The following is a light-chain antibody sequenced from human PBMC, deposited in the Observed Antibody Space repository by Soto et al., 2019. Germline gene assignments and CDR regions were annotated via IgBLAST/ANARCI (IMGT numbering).Light chain of an antibody. CDR2: KAS. J-gene: IGKJ5*01. Sequence: DILMTQSPSTLSASVRDTVSITCRASQTISSWVAWYQQKPGRAPKLLIYKASSLESGVPSRFSGSGSGTEFTLTISGLQPDDFSTYYCQQYHSYPITFGQGTRLE. CDR3: QQYHSYPIT. V-gene: IGKV1-5*03. CDR1: QTISSW.